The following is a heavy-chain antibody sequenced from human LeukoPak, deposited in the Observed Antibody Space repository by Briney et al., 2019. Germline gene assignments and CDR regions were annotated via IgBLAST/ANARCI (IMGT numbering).Heavy chain of an antibody. D-gene: IGHD6-19*01. CDR2: ISGDGGST. J-gene: IGHJ6*02. V-gene: IGHV3-43*02. CDR1: GFTFDDYA. Sequence: GGSLRLSCAASGFTFDDYAMHWVRQAPGKGLEWVSLISGDGGSTYYADSVKGRFTISRDNSKNSLYLQMNSLRTEDTALYYCAKDMVIAVAGRYYYYYNGMDVWGQGTTVTVSS. CDR3: AKDMVIAVAGRYYYYYNGMDV.